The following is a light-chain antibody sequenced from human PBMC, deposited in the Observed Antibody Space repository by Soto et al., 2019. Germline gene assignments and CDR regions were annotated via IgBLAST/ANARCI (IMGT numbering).Light chain of an antibody. CDR1: SSDIGSFTF. CDR2: DVN. Sequence: QSALTQPASVSGSAGQSITISCTGTSSDIGSFTFVSWYQQDPGKVPKLMIFDVNRRPSGVSDRFSGSKSGNTASLTISGLQAEDEGDYYCSSYTSSSTHVFGSGTKVTVL. V-gene: IGLV2-14*03. J-gene: IGLJ1*01. CDR3: SSYTSSSTHV.